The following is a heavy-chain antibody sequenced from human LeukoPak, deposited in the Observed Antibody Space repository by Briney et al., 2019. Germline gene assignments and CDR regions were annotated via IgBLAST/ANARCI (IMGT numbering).Heavy chain of an antibody. Sequence: NASETLSLTCTVSGGSISIYYWSWIRQPPGEGLEWIGYIHQSGSTDYNPSLKSRVTISVDTSKNQLSLDLTSATAADTAVYYCAREYSSFDYWGQGILVTVSS. V-gene: IGHV4-59*01. D-gene: IGHD6-13*01. CDR2: IHQSGST. CDR1: GGSISIYY. CDR3: AREYSSFDY. J-gene: IGHJ4*02.